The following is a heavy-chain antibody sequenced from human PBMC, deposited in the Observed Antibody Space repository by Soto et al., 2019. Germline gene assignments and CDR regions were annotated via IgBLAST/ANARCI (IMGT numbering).Heavy chain of an antibody. CDR3: ARSVRGVIITQTGYFDY. J-gene: IGHJ4*02. CDR1: GGSISSGGYY. V-gene: IGHV4-31*03. CDR2: IYYSGST. Sequence: PSETLSLTCTVSGGSISSGGYYWSWIRQHPGKGLEWIGYIYYSGSTYYNPSLKSRVTISVDTSKNQFSLKLSSVTAADTAVYYCARSVRGVIITQTGYFDYWGQGTLVTVSS. D-gene: IGHD3-10*01.